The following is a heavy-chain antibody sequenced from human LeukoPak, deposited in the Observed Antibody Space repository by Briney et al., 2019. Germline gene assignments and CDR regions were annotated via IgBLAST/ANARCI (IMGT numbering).Heavy chain of an antibody. D-gene: IGHD3-22*01. CDR1: GYTFTSYY. V-gene: IGHV1-46*01. CDR2: INPSGGST. CDR3: ARDSIYDSSGYEIANFDY. Sequence: ASVKLSCKASGYTFTSYYMHWVRQAPGQGLEWMGIINPSGGSTSYAQKFQGRVTMTRDTSTSTVYMELSSLRSEDTAVYYCARDSIYDSSGYEIANFDYWGQGTLVTVSS. J-gene: IGHJ4*02.